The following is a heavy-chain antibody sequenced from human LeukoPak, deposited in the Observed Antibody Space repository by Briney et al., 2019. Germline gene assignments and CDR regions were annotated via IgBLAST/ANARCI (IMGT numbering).Heavy chain of an antibody. CDR3: ARHSICFDP. D-gene: IGHD2-21*01. CDR1: GASVSGGSYY. V-gene: IGHV4-61*01. J-gene: IGHJ5*02. CDR2: VYYSVKT. Sequence: SETLSLTCTVSGASVSGGSYYWTWIRQPPGKGLEWIGYVYYSVKTNYNPSLKTRVTMSVDTSKKQFSLKLTSVTAADTAVYYCARHSICFDPWGQGTLVTVSS.